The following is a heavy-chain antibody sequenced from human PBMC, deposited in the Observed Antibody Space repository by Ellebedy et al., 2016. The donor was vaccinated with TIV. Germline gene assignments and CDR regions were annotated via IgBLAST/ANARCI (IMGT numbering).Heavy chain of an antibody. CDR3: ARSYSSGWRNYYYMDV. Sequence: SETLSLTXAVYGGSFSGYYWSWIRQPPGKGLEWIGEINHSGSTNYNPSLKSRVTISVDTSKNQFSLKLSSVTAADTAVYYCARSYSSGWRNYYYMDVWGKGTTVTVSS. V-gene: IGHV4-34*01. D-gene: IGHD3-22*01. J-gene: IGHJ6*03. CDR2: INHSGST. CDR1: GGSFSGYY.